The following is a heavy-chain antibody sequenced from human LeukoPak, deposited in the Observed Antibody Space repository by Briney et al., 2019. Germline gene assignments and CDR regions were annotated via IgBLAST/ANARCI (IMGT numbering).Heavy chain of an antibody. CDR2: TYFWSKWYN. D-gene: IGHD1-1*01. CDR1: GDSVSSNSVA. Sequence: SQTLSLTCAISGDSVSSNSVAWNWIRQSPSRGLERLGRTYFWSKWYNDYAESVKSQITIDPDTSKNQFSLQLNSVTPEDTAVYYCAGSLAAACGFAFDFWGQGTMVTVSS. J-gene: IGHJ3*01. V-gene: IGHV6-1*01. CDR3: AGSLAAACGFAFDF.